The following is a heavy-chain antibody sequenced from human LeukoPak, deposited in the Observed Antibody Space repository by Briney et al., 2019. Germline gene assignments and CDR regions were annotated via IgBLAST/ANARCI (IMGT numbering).Heavy chain of an antibody. CDR2: IISSSGYI. D-gene: IGHD4-17*01. Sequence: GGSLRLSCAASGFTFSSFSMNWVRQAPGGGLEWVSSIISSSGYIHYADSVKGRFTISRDNAKNSLYVQMNSLRAEDTAVYYCVRQTSAVTNTGAYWGQGTLVTVSS. CDR1: GFTFSSFS. V-gene: IGHV3-21*01. CDR3: VRQTSAVTNTGAY. J-gene: IGHJ4*02.